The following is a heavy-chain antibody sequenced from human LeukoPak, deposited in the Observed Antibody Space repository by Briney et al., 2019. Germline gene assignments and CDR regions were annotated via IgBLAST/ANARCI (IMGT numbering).Heavy chain of an antibody. CDR2: INHSGST. CDR1: GGSFSGYY. CDR3: ARVSSSWSGTFDY. J-gene: IGHJ4*02. D-gene: IGHD6-13*01. V-gene: IGHV4-34*01. Sequence: SETLSLTCAVYGGSFSGYYWSWIRQPPGKGLEWIGEINHSGSTNYNSSLKSRVTISVDTSKNQFSLKLSSVTAADTAVYYCARVSSSWSGTFDYWGQGTLVTVSS.